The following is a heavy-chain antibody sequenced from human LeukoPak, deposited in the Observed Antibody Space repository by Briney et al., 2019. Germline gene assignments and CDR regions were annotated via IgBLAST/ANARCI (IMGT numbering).Heavy chain of an antibody. V-gene: IGHV3-30-3*01. CDR3: ARGSYGG. J-gene: IGHJ4*02. D-gene: IGHD4-17*01. Sequence: GGSLRLSCAASGFTFSDYAMHWVRQAPGKGLEWVAVLSYGGTNKYYADSVKGRFTISRDNSKDTMFLQMNSLRAEDTAVYHCARGSYGGWGQGTLVTVSS. CDR1: GFTFSDYA. CDR2: LSYGGTNK.